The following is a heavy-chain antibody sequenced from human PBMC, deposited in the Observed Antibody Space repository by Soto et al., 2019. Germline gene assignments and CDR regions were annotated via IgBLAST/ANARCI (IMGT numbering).Heavy chain of an antibody. CDR1: GGSISSSAYY. D-gene: IGHD2-15*01. V-gene: IGHV4-31*03. CDR2: IYYSGIT. Sequence: QVQLQESGPGLVKPSQTLSLTCTVSGGSISSSAYYWSWIRQHPGKGLELIGHIYYSGITYYNPSLNSRVSISVHTSKNQFSLKLSSVTVADTAVYYCARSIVAVVGANPYWFDPWGQGTLVTGSS. CDR3: ARSIVAVVGANPYWFDP. J-gene: IGHJ5*02.